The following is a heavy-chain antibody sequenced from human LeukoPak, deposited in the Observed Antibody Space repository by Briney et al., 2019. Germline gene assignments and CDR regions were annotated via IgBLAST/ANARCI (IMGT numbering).Heavy chain of an antibody. CDR2: ISSSSSYT. J-gene: IGHJ5*02. Sequence: PGGSLILYCAASGFPYSDYYLTWIRQAPGXGLEWVSHISSSSSYTNYADSDKHRFTISRDNPKTSLYLQMNSLRAEDTAVYYCARAHSISWFDHWGPGT. CDR3: ARAHSISWFDH. V-gene: IGHV3-11*05. D-gene: IGHD3-3*02. CDR1: GFPYSDYY.